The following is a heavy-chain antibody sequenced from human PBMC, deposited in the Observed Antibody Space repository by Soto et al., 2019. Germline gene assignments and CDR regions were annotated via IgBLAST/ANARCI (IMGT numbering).Heavy chain of an antibody. CDR1: GFSFSTYG. CDR2: ISYDGGNK. Sequence: GGSLRLSCAASGFSFSTYGMHWVRQAPGKGLEWVATISYDGGNKFYADSAKGRFTISRDNSKNTLYLQMNSLRANDTAVYYCSKDSSVVAAGSGGWFDPWGQGTLVTVSS. CDR3: SKDSSVVAAGSGGWFDP. V-gene: IGHV3-30*18. J-gene: IGHJ5*02. D-gene: IGHD6-13*01.